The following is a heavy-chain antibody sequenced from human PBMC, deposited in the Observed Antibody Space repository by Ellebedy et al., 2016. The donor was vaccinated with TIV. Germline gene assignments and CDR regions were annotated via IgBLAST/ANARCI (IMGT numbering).Heavy chain of an antibody. CDR1: GGSFSGYY. V-gene: IGHV4-34*12. CDR2: IIHTGST. J-gene: IGHJ3*02. Sequence: SETLSLTCAVYGGSFSGYYWSWIRQPPGKGLEWIGEIIHTGSTNYSPSLKSRVTMSVDTSKNQFSLKLSSVTAADTAVYYCAREGHWGYDSSGPAGYAFDIWGQGTMVTVSS. D-gene: IGHD3-22*01. CDR3: AREGHWGYDSSGPAGYAFDI.